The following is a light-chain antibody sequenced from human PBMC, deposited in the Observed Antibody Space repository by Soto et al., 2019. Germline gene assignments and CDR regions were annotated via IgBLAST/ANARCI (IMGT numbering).Light chain of an antibody. CDR3: QQYGYSSWT. Sequence: EIVLTQSPGTLSLSPGERATLSCKASQSVDSKYLAWYQQKPGQAPRILIFAASSRATGIPDRFSGSGSGTDFTLTISRLEPGDFAVYYCQQYGYSSWTFGQGIKV. V-gene: IGKV3-20*01. CDR2: AAS. J-gene: IGKJ1*01. CDR1: QSVDSKY.